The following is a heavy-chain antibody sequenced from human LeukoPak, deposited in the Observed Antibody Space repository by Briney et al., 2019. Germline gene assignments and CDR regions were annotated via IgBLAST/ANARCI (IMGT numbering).Heavy chain of an antibody. D-gene: IGHD7-27*01. CDR3: ARHGYPGDRYWYFDL. J-gene: IGHJ2*01. CDR2: INHSGST. Sequence: PSETLSLTWAVDGGSFSGYYWSWIRQPPGKGLEWIGEINHSGSTNYNPSLKSRVTISVDTSKNQFSLKLRSVTAADTAVYYCARHGYPGDRYWYFDLWGRGTLVTVSS. V-gene: IGHV4-34*01. CDR1: GGSFSGYY.